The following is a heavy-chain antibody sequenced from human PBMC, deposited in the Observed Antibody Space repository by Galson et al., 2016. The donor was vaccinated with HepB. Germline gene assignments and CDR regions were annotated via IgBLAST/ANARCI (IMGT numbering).Heavy chain of an antibody. CDR3: ARGSGRYCSGGHCFPTSFDY. CDR1: GFTFRDFY. Sequence: SLRLSCAASGFTFRDFYMSWIRQAPGKGLEWVSDISSRFLDTNHADSVRGRFTISRDDVKNSLFLEMNSLRVEDTAVYYCARGSGRYCSGGHCFPTSFDYWGQGTLVIFSS. J-gene: IGHJ4*02. CDR2: ISSRFLDT. V-gene: IGHV3-11*06. D-gene: IGHD2-15*01.